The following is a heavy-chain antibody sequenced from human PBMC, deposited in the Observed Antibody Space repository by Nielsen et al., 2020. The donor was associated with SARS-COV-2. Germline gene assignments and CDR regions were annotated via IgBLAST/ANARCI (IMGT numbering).Heavy chain of an antibody. Sequence: GESLKISCAASGFTFSSYSMNWVRQAPGKGLEWVSSISSSSSYIYYADSVKGRFTISRDNAKNSLYLQMNSLRAEDTAVYYCARPHHYYYDSSGYYSWGQGTLVTVSS. J-gene: IGHJ4*02. CDR3: ARPHHYYYDSSGYYS. CDR1: GFTFSSYS. D-gene: IGHD3-22*01. V-gene: IGHV3-21*01. CDR2: ISSSSSYI.